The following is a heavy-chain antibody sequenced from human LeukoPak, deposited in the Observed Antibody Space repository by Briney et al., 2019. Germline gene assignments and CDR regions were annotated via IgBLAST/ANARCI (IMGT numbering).Heavy chain of an antibody. D-gene: IGHD5-24*01. CDR2: IYHSGST. CDR3: ARAYGYNYYFDY. V-gene: IGHV4-30-2*01. CDR1: GGSISSGGYS. J-gene: IGHJ4*02. Sequence: SETLSLTCAVSGGSISSGGYSWSWIRQPPGKGLEWIGYIYHSGSTYYNPSLKSRVTISVDRSKNQLSLKLSSVTAADTAVYYCARAYGYNYYFDYWGQGTLVTVSS.